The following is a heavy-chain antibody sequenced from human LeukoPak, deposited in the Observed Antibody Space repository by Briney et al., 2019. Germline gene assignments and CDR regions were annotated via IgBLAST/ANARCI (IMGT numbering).Heavy chain of an antibody. Sequence: PSETLSLTCTVSGGSISSYYWSWIRQPPGKGLEWIGDIYYSGSTNYNPSLKSRVTISVDTSKNQFSLKLSSVTAADTAVYYCARDQPWLARGGSWFDPWGQGTLVTVSS. J-gene: IGHJ5*02. CDR3: ARDQPWLARGGSWFDP. D-gene: IGHD6-19*01. CDR1: GGSISSYY. V-gene: IGHV4-59*01. CDR2: IYYSGST.